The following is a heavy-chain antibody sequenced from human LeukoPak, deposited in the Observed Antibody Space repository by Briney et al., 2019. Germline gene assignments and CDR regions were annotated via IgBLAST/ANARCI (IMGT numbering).Heavy chain of an antibody. CDR1: GYSISSSNW. Sequence: SETLSLTCAVSGYSISSSNWWGWIRQPPGKGLEWIGYIHYSGSTYYNPSLKSRVTMSVDMSKNQISLKLNSVTAVDTAVYFCAKKVDSHNWFDPWGQGTLVTVSS. CDR3: AKKVDSHNWFDP. CDR2: IHYSGST. V-gene: IGHV4-28*01. D-gene: IGHD3-9*01. J-gene: IGHJ5*02.